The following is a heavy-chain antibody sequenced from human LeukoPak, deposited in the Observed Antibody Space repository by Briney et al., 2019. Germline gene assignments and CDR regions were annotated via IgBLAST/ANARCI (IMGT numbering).Heavy chain of an antibody. CDR3: AKDVGVVVPVNAFDI. D-gene: IGHD2-2*01. V-gene: IGHV3-30*02. J-gene: IGHJ3*02. CDR1: GFTFSSYG. CDR2: IRYDGSNK. Sequence: GGSLRLSCAAPGFTFSSYGMHWVRQAPGKGLEWVAFIRYDGSNKYYADSVKGRFTISRDNSKNTLYLQMNSLRAEDTAVYYCAKDVGVVVPVNAFDIWGQGTMVTVSS.